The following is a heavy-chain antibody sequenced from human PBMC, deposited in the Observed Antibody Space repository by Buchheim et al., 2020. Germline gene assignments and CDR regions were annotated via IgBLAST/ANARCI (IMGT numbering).Heavy chain of an antibody. CDR1: GFTFSSYG. D-gene: IGHD2-2*01. Sequence: QVQLVESGGGVVQPGRSLRLSCAASGFTFSSYGMHWVRQAPGKGLEWVAVISYDGSNKYYADSVKGRFTISRDNSKNKLYLQMNSLRAEDTAVYYCAKDAAGSSDYFDYWGQGTL. CDR3: AKDAAGSSDYFDY. V-gene: IGHV3-30*18. CDR2: ISYDGSNK. J-gene: IGHJ4*02.